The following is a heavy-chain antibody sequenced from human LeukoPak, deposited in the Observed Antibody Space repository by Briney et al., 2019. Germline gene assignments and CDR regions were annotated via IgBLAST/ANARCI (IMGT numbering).Heavy chain of an antibody. J-gene: IGHJ4*02. Sequence: GGSLRLSCAASGFTFSSYGMHWVRQAPGKGLEWVAVIWYDGSNKYYADTVKGRFTISRDNSKNTLYLQMNSLRAEDTAVYYCARDGSSGWYWVDYWGQGTLVTVSS. CDR2: IWYDGSNK. CDR3: ARDGSSGWYWVDY. V-gene: IGHV3-33*01. D-gene: IGHD6-19*01. CDR1: GFTFSSYG.